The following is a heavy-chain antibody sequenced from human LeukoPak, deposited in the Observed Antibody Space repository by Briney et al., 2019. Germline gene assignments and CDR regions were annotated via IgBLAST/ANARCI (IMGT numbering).Heavy chain of an antibody. Sequence: GGSLRLSCAASGFTFSSYAMSWVRHAPGKGLEWVSAISGSGGSTYYADSVKGRFTISTDNSKITLYLQMNRLRAEDTAVYYCAKDQTTVVTPDAFDICGQGTMVTVSS. CDR2: ISGSGGST. CDR3: AKDQTTVVTPDAFDI. CDR1: GFTFSSYA. V-gene: IGHV3-23*01. J-gene: IGHJ3*02. D-gene: IGHD4-23*01.